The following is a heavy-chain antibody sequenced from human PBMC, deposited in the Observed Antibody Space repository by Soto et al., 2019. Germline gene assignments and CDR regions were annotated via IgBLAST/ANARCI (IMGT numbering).Heavy chain of an antibody. Sequence: GGSLRLSCAASGFTFSSYAMHWVRQAPGKGLEWVAVISYDGSNKYYADSVKGRFTISRDNSKNTLYLQMNSLRAEDTAVYYCAREDIPYYYGMDVWGQGTTVTVSS. CDR1: GFTFSSYA. CDR3: AREDIPYYYGMDV. CDR2: ISYDGSNK. D-gene: IGHD2-15*01. J-gene: IGHJ6*02. V-gene: IGHV3-30-3*01.